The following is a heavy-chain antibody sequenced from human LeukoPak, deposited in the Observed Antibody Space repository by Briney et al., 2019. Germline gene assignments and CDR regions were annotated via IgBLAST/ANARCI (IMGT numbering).Heavy chain of an antibody. V-gene: IGHV3-21*01. CDR1: GFTFSSYS. D-gene: IGHD5-18*01. Sequence: GGSLRLSCAASGFTFSSYSMNWVRQAPGKGLEWVSSISSSSSYIYYADSVKGRFTISRDNAKNSLYPQMNSLRAEDTAVYYCALGYSYGARFDYWGQGTLVTVSS. CDR2: ISSSSSYI. CDR3: ALGYSYGARFDY. J-gene: IGHJ4*02.